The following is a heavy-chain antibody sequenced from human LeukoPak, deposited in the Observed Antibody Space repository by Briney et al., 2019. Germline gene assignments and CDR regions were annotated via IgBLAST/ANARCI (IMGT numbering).Heavy chain of an antibody. CDR3: ATGFCTSNICSRYIDY. D-gene: IGHD2-2*01. J-gene: IGHJ4*02. CDR1: GFTFSDYD. Sequence: GGSLRLSCAGSGFTFSDYDMSWIRQAPGKGLEWVSYISSSGSTIDYADSVKGRFTISRDNAKNSLYLHMNSLRAEDTAVYYCATGFCTSNICSRYIDYWGQGTLVTVSS. CDR2: ISSSGSTI. V-gene: IGHV3-11*04.